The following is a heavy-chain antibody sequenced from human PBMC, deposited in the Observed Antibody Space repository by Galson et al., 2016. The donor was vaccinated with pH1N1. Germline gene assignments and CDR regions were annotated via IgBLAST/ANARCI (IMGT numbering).Heavy chain of an antibody. D-gene: IGHD3-22*01. CDR1: GYPFTDYW. Sequence: SGAEVKKSGESLKISCEASGYPFTDYWIGWVRQTPGTGLEWIGIIYPRDSDTRYRPSFQGHVTFSADESISSAYLQWSSLKASDSGIYYGARECPSGFYSHWGQGTLVTVSS. J-gene: IGHJ4*02. V-gene: IGHV5-51*01. CDR3: ARECPSGFYSH. CDR2: IYPRDSDT.